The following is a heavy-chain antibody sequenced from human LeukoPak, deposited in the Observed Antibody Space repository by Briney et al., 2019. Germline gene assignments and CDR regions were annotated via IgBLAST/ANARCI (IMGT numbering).Heavy chain of an antibody. Sequence: GGSLRLSCAASRFTFSDYYMTWIRQAPGKGLEWVSYISSTGATIYYADSVKGRFTISRDNAKNSLYLQMNSLRAEDTAMYYCARDIVVVPATFDYWGQGTLVSVSS. CDR3: ARDIVVVPATFDY. V-gene: IGHV3-11*04. CDR1: RFTFSDYY. J-gene: IGHJ4*02. CDR2: ISSTGATI. D-gene: IGHD2-2*01.